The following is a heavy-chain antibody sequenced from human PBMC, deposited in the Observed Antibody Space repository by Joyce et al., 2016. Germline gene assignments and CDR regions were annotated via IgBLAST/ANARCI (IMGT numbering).Heavy chain of an antibody. CDR1: GGSFSGYY. V-gene: IGHV4-34*01. Sequence: QVQLQQWGAGLLRPSETLSLTCAVFGGSFSGYYWTWIRQAPGKGLAGIGEINHRGSAYYNPSLKSRVTISEDMSKNQFSLKLSSLTTADTAGYYCARGNSGGRFGDYYYYMDVWGKGTTVTVSS. CDR3: ARGNSGGRFGDYYYYMDV. CDR2: INHRGSA. J-gene: IGHJ6*03. D-gene: IGHD2-15*01.